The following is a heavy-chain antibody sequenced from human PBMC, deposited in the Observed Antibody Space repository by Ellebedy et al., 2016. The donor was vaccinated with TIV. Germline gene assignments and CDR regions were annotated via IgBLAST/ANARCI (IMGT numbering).Heavy chain of an antibody. V-gene: IGHV4-39*01. J-gene: IGHJ4*02. CDR3: AMSIAALFDY. Sequence: SETLSLTXTVSGGSISSSSYYWGWIRQPPGKGLEWIGSIYYSGSTYYNPSLKSRVSISVDTSKNQFSLKLSSVTAADTAVYYCAMSIAALFDYWGQGTLVTVSS. CDR1: GGSISSSSYY. CDR2: IYYSGST. D-gene: IGHD6-6*01.